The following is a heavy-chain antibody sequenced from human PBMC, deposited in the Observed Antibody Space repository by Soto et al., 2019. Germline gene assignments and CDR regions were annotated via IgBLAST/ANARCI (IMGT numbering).Heavy chain of an antibody. CDR3: ARGFRGGATSYYGMDV. V-gene: IGHV1-8*01. D-gene: IGHD1-26*01. Sequence: ASVKVSCKASGYTFTSYDINWVRQATGQGLEWMGWMNPNSGNTGYAQKFQGRVTMTRNTSISTAYMELSSLRSEDTAVYYCARGFRGGATSYYGMDVWSQGPTVTVSS. J-gene: IGHJ6*02. CDR1: GYTFTSYD. CDR2: MNPNSGNT.